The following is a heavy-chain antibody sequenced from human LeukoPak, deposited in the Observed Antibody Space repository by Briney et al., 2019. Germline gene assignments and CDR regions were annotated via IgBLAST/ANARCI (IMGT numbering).Heavy chain of an antibody. J-gene: IGHJ3*02. D-gene: IGHD5-24*01. V-gene: IGHV3-9*01. Sequence: PGGSLRLSCAASGFTFDNYAMHWVRHAPGKGLEWVSAISWNSGSINYADSVKGRFTISRDNAKNSLYLQMNSLRVEDTALYYCTKVDGVLPDAFDIWGQGTMVTVSS. CDR2: ISWNSGSI. CDR3: TKVDGVLPDAFDI. CDR1: GFTFDNYA.